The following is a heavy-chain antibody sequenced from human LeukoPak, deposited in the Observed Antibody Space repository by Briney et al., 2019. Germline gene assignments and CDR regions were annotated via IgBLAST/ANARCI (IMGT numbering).Heavy chain of an antibody. J-gene: IGHJ5*02. D-gene: IGHD3-16*02. V-gene: IGHV3-73*01. Sequence: PGGSLRLSCAASGFTFSGSAMHWVRQASGKGLEWVGRIRSKANSYATAYAASVKGRFTISRDDSKNTAYLQMNSLKTEDTAVYCCTRYDYVWGSYRSWGQGTLVTVSS. CDR3: TRYDYVWGSYRS. CDR2: IRSKANSYAT. CDR1: GFTFSGSA.